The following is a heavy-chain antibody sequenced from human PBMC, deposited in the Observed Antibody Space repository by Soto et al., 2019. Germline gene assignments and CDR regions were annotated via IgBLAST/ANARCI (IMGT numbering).Heavy chain of an antibody. D-gene: IGHD3-9*01. CDR2: IKQDGSEK. Sequence: PGGSLRLSCAASGFTFSSYWMSWVRQAPGKGLEWVANIKQDGSEKYYVDSVKGRFTISRDNAKNSLYLQMNSLRAEDTAVYYCAGLPIYPRSNWFDPWGQGTLVTVSS. V-gene: IGHV3-7*03. J-gene: IGHJ5*02. CDR3: AGLPIYPRSNWFDP. CDR1: GFTFSSYW.